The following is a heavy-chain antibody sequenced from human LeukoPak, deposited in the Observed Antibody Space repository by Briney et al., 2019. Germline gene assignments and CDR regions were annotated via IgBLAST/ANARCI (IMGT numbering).Heavy chain of an antibody. V-gene: IGHV4-34*01. J-gene: IGHJ6*03. D-gene: IGHD1-7*01. CDR3: ARRWNYGRNYYIDV. Sequence: SETPSLTCAVYGGSFSNYYWSWIRQPPGKGLEWIGEINDSGRTNYNPSLMGRVTVSVDTSKNQFSLRLTSVTATDTAVYYCARRWNYGRNYYIDVWGKGATVSVSS. CDR2: INDSGRT. CDR1: GGSFSNYY.